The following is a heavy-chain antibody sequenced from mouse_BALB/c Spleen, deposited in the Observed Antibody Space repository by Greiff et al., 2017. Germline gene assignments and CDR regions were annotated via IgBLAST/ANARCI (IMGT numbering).Heavy chain of an antibody. CDR2: ISSGSSTI. CDR1: GFTFSSFG. Sequence: DVMLVESGGGLVQPGGSRKLSCAASGFTFSSFGMHWVRQAPEKGLEWVAYISSGSSTIYYADTVKGRFTISRDNPKNTLFLQMTSLRSEDTAMYYCARRETGYYAMDYWGQGTSVTVS. D-gene: IGHD4-1*01. J-gene: IGHJ4*01. CDR3: ARRETGYYAMDY. V-gene: IGHV5-17*02.